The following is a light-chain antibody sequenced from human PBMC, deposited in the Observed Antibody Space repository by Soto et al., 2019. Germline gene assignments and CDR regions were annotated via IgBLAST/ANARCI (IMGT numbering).Light chain of an antibody. J-gene: IGKJ1*01. CDR1: QSVRSTY. Sequence: EIVLTQFPGTLCLSPGERATLSCRASQSVRSTYLAWYQQKPGQAPRLLIYGASSRATGTPDRFSGSGSGTDFTLTISRLEPEDSAVYYCQQFGSSPWTFGQGTKVEIK. CDR2: GAS. CDR3: QQFGSSPWT. V-gene: IGKV3-20*01.